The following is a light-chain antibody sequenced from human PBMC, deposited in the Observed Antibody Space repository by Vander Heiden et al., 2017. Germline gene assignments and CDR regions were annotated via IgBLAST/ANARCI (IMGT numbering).Light chain of an antibody. CDR1: SSDVGGYNY. CDR2: DVS. J-gene: IGLJ3*02. Sequence: QSALTPPRSVPGSPGQSVPISCTGTSSDVGGYNYVSWYQQHPGKAPKLMIYDVSKRPSGVPDRFSGSKSGNTASLTISGLQAEDEADYYCCSYAGSYTWVFGGGTKLTVL. CDR3: CSYAGSYTWV. V-gene: IGLV2-11*01.